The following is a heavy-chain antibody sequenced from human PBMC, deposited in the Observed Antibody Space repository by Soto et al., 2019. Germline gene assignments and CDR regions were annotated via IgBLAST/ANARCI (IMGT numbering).Heavy chain of an antibody. V-gene: IGHV1-18*01. CDR1: GYTFGIYS. CDR3: ARRYGDPSSSPGFDY. CDR2: INTYSGKT. D-gene: IGHD2-21*02. J-gene: IGHJ4*02. Sequence: GASVKVSCKASGYTFGIYSITWVRQAPGQGLEWLGGINTYSGKTYYAQKVQGRVTLTTDTSTSTAYMDMRSLRSDDTAVYYCARRYGDPSSSPGFDYWGQGTLVTVSS.